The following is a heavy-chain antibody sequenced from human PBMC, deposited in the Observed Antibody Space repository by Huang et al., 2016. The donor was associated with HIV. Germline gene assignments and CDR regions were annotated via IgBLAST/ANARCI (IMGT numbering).Heavy chain of an antibody. CDR2: IGTAGDT. Sequence: ASGFIFSSYDMQWVRQVTGKGLEWVSSIGTAGDTYYPGSVKGRFTISRDNAKNSLYLQMNSLRAGDTAMYYGARVGDYGDYSCAHWGQGTLVTVS. CDR1: GFIFSSYD. CDR3: ARVGDYGDYSCAH. J-gene: IGHJ4*02. V-gene: IGHV3-13*01. D-gene: IGHD4-17*01.